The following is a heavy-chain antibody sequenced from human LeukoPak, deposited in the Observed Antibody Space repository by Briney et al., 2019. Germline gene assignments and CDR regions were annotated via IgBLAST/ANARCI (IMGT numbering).Heavy chain of an antibody. CDR2: INTNTGNP. D-gene: IGHD2-15*01. V-gene: IGHV7-4-1*02. CDR3: ARRRVGYCSGGSCYPTYNWFDP. Sequence: PVASVKVSCKASGYTFTSYAMNWVRQAPGQGLEWMGWINTNTGNPTYAQGFTGRFVFSLDTSVSTAYLQISSLKAEDTAVYYCARRRVGYCSGGSCYPTYNWFDPWGQGTLVTVSS. CDR1: GYTFTSYA. J-gene: IGHJ5*02.